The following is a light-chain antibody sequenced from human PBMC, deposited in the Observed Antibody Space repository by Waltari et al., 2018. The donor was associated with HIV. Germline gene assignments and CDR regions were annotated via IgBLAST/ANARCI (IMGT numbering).Light chain of an antibody. CDR3: AAWDDSLNGYV. Sequence: VLTQSPSVSAAPSPRVTISCSGSRSTLAHNAVIWYQQVPGKAPKLLIYYDDLLSSGVSDRFSGSKSGTSASLAIRGLQPEDEADYFCAAWDDSLNGYVFGSGTKVIV. CDR1: RSTLAHNA. J-gene: IGLJ1*01. V-gene: IGLV1-36*01. CDR2: YDD.